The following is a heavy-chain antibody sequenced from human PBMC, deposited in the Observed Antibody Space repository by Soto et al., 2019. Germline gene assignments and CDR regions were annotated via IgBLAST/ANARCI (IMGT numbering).Heavy chain of an antibody. Sequence: EVQLVESGGGLVQPGGSLRLSCAASGFTFSSYAMHWVRQAPGKGLEYVSAISSNGGSTYYANSVKGRFTISRDNSKNTLHHQMGSLRADEMTVYYCARPVFQNDCGGHFDYWGQGTLVTVSS. CDR3: ARPVFQNDCGGHFDY. D-gene: IGHD4-17*01. J-gene: IGHJ4*02. CDR1: GFTFSSYA. V-gene: IGHV3-64*01. CDR2: ISSNGGST.